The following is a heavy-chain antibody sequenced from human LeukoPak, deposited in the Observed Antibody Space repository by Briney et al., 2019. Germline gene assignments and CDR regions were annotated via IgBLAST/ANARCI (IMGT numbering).Heavy chain of an antibody. V-gene: IGHV1-18*01. CDR1: GYTFTSYG. CDR3: ARDLVYYDSSGYRLGFGY. CDR2: ISAYNGNT. J-gene: IGHJ4*02. D-gene: IGHD3-22*01. Sequence: ASVKVSCKASGYTFTSYGISWVRQAPGQGLEWMGWISAYNGNTNYAQKLQGRVTMTTDTSASTAYMELRSLRSDDTAVYYCARDLVYYDSSGYRLGFGYWGQGTLVTVSS.